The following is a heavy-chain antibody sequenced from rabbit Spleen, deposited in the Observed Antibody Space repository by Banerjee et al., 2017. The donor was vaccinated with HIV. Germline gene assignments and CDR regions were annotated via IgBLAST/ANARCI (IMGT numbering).Heavy chain of an antibody. CDR1: GFSFSSGYD. V-gene: IGHV1S45*01. Sequence: QQQLVESGGGLVQPEGSLTLTCTASGFSFSSGYDMCWVRQAPGKGLEWIGCIWSGDGVAYYANWAKGRFTISKTSSTTVTLQMTSLTAADTATYFCASGGIRYWKVWGPGTLVTVS. CDR2: IWSGDGVA. J-gene: IGHJ4*01. CDR3: ASGGIRYWKV. D-gene: IGHD8-1*01.